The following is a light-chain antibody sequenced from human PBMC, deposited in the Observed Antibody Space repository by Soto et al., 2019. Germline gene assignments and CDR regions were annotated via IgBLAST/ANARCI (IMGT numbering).Light chain of an antibody. J-gene: IGKJ2*01. V-gene: IGKV3-15*01. CDR3: QQSYSTPFT. Sequence: EIVMTQSPATLSVSPGERATLSCRASQSVSNNVAWYQQKPGQAPRVVIYAASMRATGIPARFSGRGSGTEFTLTISSLQSEDFATYYCQQSYSTPFTFGQGTKLEIK. CDR1: QSVSNN. CDR2: AAS.